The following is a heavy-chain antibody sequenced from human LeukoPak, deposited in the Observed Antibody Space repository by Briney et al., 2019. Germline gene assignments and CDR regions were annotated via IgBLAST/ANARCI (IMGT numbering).Heavy chain of an antibody. CDR2: IYYSGST. D-gene: IGHD2-15*01. V-gene: IGHV4-59*01. J-gene: IGHJ4*02. CDR1: GGSISSFY. Sequence: SETLSLTCTVSGGSISSFYWSWIRQPPRTGMGWVGYIYYSGSTNYNHTLKSRVTISVDTSKNQFTLKLSSGTAADTAVYYCARARRGSGGSGYFDYWGEGTLVTVSS. CDR3: ARARRGSGGSGYFDY.